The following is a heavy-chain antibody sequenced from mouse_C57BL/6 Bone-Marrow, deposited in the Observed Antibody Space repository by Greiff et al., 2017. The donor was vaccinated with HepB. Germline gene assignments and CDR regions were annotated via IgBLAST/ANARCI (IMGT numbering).Heavy chain of an antibody. Sequence: VHLVESGPGLVAPSQSLSITCTVSGFSLTSYGVDWVRQPPGKGLEWLGVIWGGGSTNYNSALMSRLSISKDNSKSQVFLKMNSLQTDDTAMYYCAKHGDLFYDGYYVFMDYWGQGTSVTVSS. J-gene: IGHJ4*01. CDR3: AKHGDLFYDGYYVFMDY. CDR2: IWGGGST. D-gene: IGHD2-3*01. V-gene: IGHV2-9*01. CDR1: GFSLTSYG.